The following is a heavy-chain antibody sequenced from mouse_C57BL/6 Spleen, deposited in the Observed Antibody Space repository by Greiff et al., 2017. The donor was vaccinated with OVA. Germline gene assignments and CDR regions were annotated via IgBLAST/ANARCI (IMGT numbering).Heavy chain of an antibody. CDR2: LYPGDGDT. Sequence: QVQLQQSGPELVKPGASVKISCKASGYAFSSSWMNWVQQRPGKGLEWIGRLYPGDGDTNYNGKVTGKASLPADKSSSTAYMQLSSLTSEDSAVYFCASPGYYGPWYFDVWGTGTTVTVSS. CDR3: ASPGYYGPWYFDV. D-gene: IGHD1-2*01. J-gene: IGHJ1*03. V-gene: IGHV1-82*01. CDR1: GYAFSSSW.